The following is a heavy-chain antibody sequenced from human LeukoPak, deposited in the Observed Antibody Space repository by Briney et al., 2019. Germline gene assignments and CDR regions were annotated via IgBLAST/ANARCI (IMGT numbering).Heavy chain of an antibody. V-gene: IGHV4-61*02. CDR2: IYTSGST. J-gene: IGHJ3*02. CDR3: AGGYSYGPDAFDI. CDR1: GGSISSGSYY. D-gene: IGHD5-18*01. Sequence: SETLSLTCTVSGGSISSGSYYWSWIRQPAGKGLEWIGRIYTSGSTNYNPSLKSRVTISVDTSKNQFSLKLSSVTAAGTAVYYCAGGYSYGPDAFDIWGQGTMVTVSS.